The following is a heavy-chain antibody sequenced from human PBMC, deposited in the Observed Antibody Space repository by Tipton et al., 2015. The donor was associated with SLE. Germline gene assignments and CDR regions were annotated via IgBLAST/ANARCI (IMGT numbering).Heavy chain of an antibody. CDR2: ISSSGSTI. V-gene: IGHV3-11*04. CDR1: GFTFSDYY. CDR3: ARDRVGGFTARGAFDI. Sequence: LRLSCAASGFTFSDYYMSWIRQAPGKGLEWVSYISSSGSTIYYADSVKGRFTISRDNAKNSLYLQMNSLRAEDTAVYYCARDRVGGFTARGAFDIWGQGTMVTVSS. D-gene: IGHD3-16*01. J-gene: IGHJ3*02.